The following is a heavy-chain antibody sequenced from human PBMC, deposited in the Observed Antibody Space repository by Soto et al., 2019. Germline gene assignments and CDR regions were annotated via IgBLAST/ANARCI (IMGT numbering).Heavy chain of an antibody. V-gene: IGHV4-39*01. CDR2: IYYSGST. D-gene: IGHD3-10*01. Sequence: SETLSLTCTVSGGSISSSSYYWGWIRQPPGKGLELIGSIYYSGSTYYNPSLKSRVTISVDTSKNQFPLKLSSVTAADTAVYYCARNRWGTMVRSGPYYYYGMDVWGQGTTVTVSS. J-gene: IGHJ6*02. CDR1: GGSISSSSYY. CDR3: ARNRWGTMVRSGPYYYYGMDV.